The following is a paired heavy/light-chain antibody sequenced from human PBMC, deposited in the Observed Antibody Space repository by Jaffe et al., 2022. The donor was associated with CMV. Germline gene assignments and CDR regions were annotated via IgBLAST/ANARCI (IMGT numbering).Light chain of an antibody. J-gene: IGKJ2*03. CDR1: QSISSSY. CDR2: GAS. V-gene: IGKV3-20*01. CDR3: QQWGDSPGSARYS. Sequence: EIVLTQSPGILSLSPGERATLSCRASQSISSSYLAWYQQKSGQAPRLLIYGASNRATGTPDRFSGSGSGTDFTLTVSRLEPEDVAVYYCQQWGDSPGSARYSFGQGTKLEI.
Heavy chain of an antibody. V-gene: IGHV4-4*02. D-gene: IGHD6-13*01. CDR1: GGSISSFKW. J-gene: IGHJ4*02. CDR3: ARHKIAAGTRGFDC. Sequence: QVQLQESGPGLVEPSGTLSLTCAVSGGSISSFKWWSWVRQPPGKGLEWVGEVSQTGSTHYNPSLESRVTISIDYSNNDISLRMTSVTAADTAMYFCARHKIAAGTRGFDCWGQGTLVSVSS. CDR2: VSQTGST.